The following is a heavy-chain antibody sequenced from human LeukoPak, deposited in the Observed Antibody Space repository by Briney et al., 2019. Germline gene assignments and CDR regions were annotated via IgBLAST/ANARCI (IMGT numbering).Heavy chain of an antibody. D-gene: IGHD2/OR15-2a*01. CDR1: GFTFSTYS. J-gene: IGHJ1*01. CDR2: IRSSSSYI. CDR3: AKTLFYDRGHETFQH. V-gene: IGHV3-21*01. Sequence: GGSLRLSCAASGFTFSTYSMNWVRQAPGKGLEWVSYIRSSSSYIYYADSVKGRFTISRDNAKNSLYLQMNSLRAEDTAVYYCAKTLFYDRGHETFQHWGQGTLVTVSS.